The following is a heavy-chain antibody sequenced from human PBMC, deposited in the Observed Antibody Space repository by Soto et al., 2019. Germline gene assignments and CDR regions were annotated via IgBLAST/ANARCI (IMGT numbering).Heavy chain of an antibody. Sequence: PGGSLRLSCAASGFTVSSHYMSWVRQAPGKGLEWVSVIWYDGSNKYYADSVKGRFTISRDNSKNTLYLQMNSLRAEDTAVYYCARASREYSGYGRYMDVWGKGTTVTVSS. CDR3: ARASREYSGYGRYMDV. V-gene: IGHV3-33*08. CDR1: GFTVSSHY. D-gene: IGHD5-12*01. CDR2: IWYDGSNK. J-gene: IGHJ6*03.